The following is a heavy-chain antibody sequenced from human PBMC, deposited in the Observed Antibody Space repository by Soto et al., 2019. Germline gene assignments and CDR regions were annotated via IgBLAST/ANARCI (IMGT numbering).Heavy chain of an antibody. CDR2: IYWDDDK. J-gene: IGHJ6*02. D-gene: IGHD2-15*01. V-gene: IGHV2-5*02. CDR1: GFALSTSGVG. Sequence: QITLKESGPTLVKPTQTLTLTCTFSGFALSTSGVGVAWIRQPPGKALEWLALIYWDDDKRYRPSLESRLTITKDTSKNQVVLTFTTIDPADTAKCYGVYLPSSSGSGHWFSFSGMDAWGQGARVSVSS. CDR3: VYLPSSSGSGHWFSFSGMDA.